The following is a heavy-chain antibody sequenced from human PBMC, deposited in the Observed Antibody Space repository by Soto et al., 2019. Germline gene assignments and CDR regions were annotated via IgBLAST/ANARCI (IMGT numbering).Heavy chain of an antibody. Sequence: GGSLRLSCAASGFSFNNYALHWVRQAPGKGLEWVAVISYSGINENYADSVKGRFTISRDISKNTLYLQMNSLRTEDTAVYYCARAPEDSTETLDYWGQGTLVTVSS. CDR3: ARAPEDSTETLDY. V-gene: IGHV3-30*04. CDR1: GFSFNNYA. CDR2: ISYSGINE. J-gene: IGHJ4*02.